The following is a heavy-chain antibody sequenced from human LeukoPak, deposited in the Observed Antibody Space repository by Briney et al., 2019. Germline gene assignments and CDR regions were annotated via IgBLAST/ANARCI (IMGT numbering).Heavy chain of an antibody. Sequence: SETLSLTCTVSADSFSRSGFYWGWIRQPPGRGLDWIASIYYRGDTYYNPSLQSRVTISVDTSESQSSLKLRSVTAADTAVYYCARQLGSSIEHWGQGTLVTVSS. J-gene: IGHJ1*01. CDR3: ARQLGSSIEH. V-gene: IGHV4-39*01. D-gene: IGHD6-6*01. CDR2: IYYRGDT. CDR1: ADSFSRSGFY.